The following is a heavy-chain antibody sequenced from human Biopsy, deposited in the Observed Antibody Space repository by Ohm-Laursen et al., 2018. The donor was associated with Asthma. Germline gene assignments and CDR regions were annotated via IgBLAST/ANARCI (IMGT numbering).Heavy chain of an antibody. J-gene: IGHJ4*02. Sequence: SLRLSCAASGFTVSRDYMFWVRQAPGKGLEWVSVIYSGGTSHTADSVRGRFTISRDYSENTLYLQMHSLRAEDTAVYYCARGDSSGWSHYYFDYWGQGTLVTVSS. CDR2: IYSGGTS. CDR1: GFTVSRDY. V-gene: IGHV3-53*01. CDR3: ARGDSSGWSHYYFDY. D-gene: IGHD6-19*01.